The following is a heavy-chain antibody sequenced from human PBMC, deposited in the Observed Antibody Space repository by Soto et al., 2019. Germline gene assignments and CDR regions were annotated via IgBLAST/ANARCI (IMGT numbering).Heavy chain of an antibody. CDR1: GFTFSSYG. V-gene: IGHV3-30*18. J-gene: IGHJ4*02. Sequence: GSLRLSCAASGFTFSSYGMHWVRQAPGKGLEWVAVISYDGSNKYYADSVKGRFTISRDNSKNTLYLQMNSLRAEDTAVYYCAKYQPGTSCYDYWGQGTLVTVSS. CDR2: ISYDGSNK. CDR3: AKYQPGTSCYDY. D-gene: IGHD2-2*01.